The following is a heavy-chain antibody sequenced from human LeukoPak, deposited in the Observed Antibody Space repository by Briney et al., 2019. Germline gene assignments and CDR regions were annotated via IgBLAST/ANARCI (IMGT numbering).Heavy chain of an antibody. CDR1: GCTFTRYY. CDR3: ARSRDWDPFDY. V-gene: IGHV1-46*01. CDR2: INPSGGST. J-gene: IGHJ4*02. Sequence: ASVTVSCKASGCTFTRYYMQGVRQAAGQGVEGMGIINPSGGSTSYAQKVQGRLTMPRHMPTRTVSMELSSLRSEDTAVYYCARSRDWDPFDYWGQGTLVTVSS. D-gene: IGHD3/OR15-3a*01.